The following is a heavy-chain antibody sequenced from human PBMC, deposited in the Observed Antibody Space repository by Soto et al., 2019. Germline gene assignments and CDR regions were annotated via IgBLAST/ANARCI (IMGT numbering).Heavy chain of an antibody. CDR2: ISMDGSDK. D-gene: IGHD6-6*01. Sequence: QVQLVESGGGVVQPGRSLRLSCAASGFTFSTYGMHWVRQAPGEGPEWVAAISMDGSDKYYAGSVKGRFTISRDNSKNTLYLRMSSLRDDDTAVYYCAKGSEAARQELDYWGQGTLVTVSS. CDR3: AKGSEAARQELDY. V-gene: IGHV3-30*18. J-gene: IGHJ4*02. CDR1: GFTFSTYG.